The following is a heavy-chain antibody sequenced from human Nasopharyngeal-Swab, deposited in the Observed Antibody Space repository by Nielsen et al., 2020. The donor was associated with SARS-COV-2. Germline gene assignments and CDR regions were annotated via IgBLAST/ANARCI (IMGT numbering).Heavy chain of an antibody. D-gene: IGHD3-9*01. V-gene: IGHV3-30-3*01. Sequence: ISCAASGFTFSSYAIHWVRQAPGKGLEWVAVISYDGSNKYYADSVKGRFTISRDNSKNTLYLQMNSLRAEDTAVYYCARVSIDVDYYYGMDVWGQGTTVTVSS. CDR1: GFTFSSYA. CDR2: ISYDGSNK. CDR3: ARVSIDVDYYYGMDV. J-gene: IGHJ6*02.